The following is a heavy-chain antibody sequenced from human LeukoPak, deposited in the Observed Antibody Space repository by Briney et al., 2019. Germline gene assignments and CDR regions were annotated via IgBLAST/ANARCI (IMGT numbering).Heavy chain of an antibody. V-gene: IGHV3-20*04. Sequence: AGGSLRLSCAASGFKFYDYGMSWVRQAPGKGLEWVSSINWNGGSTGYADSVKGRFTISRDNAKKSLYLQMNSLRDEDTALYYCARGGRAVAGVRFYYNGMDVWGQGTTVTVSS. CDR3: ARGGRAVAGVRFYYNGMDV. CDR2: INWNGGST. D-gene: IGHD6-19*01. J-gene: IGHJ6*02. CDR1: GFKFYDYG.